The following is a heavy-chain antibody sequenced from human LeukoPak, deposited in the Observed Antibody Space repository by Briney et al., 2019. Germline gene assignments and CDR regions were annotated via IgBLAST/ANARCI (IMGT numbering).Heavy chain of an antibody. CDR1: GFTFSSYA. Sequence: GGSLRLSCAASGFTFSSYAMSWVRQAPGKGLEWVSGISGSGGSTYYADSVKGRFTISRDNSKNTLYLQMNSLRAGDTAVYYCAKAMGATLFDYWGQGTLVTVSS. D-gene: IGHD1-26*01. J-gene: IGHJ4*02. CDR3: AKAMGATLFDY. CDR2: ISGSGGST. V-gene: IGHV3-23*01.